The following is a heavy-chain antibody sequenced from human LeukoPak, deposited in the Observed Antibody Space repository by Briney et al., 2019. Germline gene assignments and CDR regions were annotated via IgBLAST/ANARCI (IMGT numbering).Heavy chain of an antibody. Sequence: GGSLRLSCAASGFSFRSHGMNWVRQAPGKGLEWVSGISPRGDITYYKDSVRGRFTISRDNFKNTVSLQLNSPRAEDTAMYYCAKDDDWGRFNHWGQGTLVTVSS. J-gene: IGHJ1*01. V-gene: IGHV3-23*01. CDR1: GFSFRSHG. D-gene: IGHD3-16*01. CDR2: ISPRGDIT. CDR3: AKDDDWGRFNH.